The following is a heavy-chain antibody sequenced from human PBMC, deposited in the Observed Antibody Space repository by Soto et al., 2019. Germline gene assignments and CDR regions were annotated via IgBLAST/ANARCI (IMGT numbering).Heavy chain of an antibody. CDR2: INPSGGST. CDR1: GYTFTSYY. CDR3: ARDQEYCSSTSCYASGLDY. D-gene: IGHD2-2*01. J-gene: IGHJ4*02. Sequence: ASVKVSCKASGYTFTSYYMHWVRQAPGQGLEWMGIINPSGGSTSYAQKFQGRVTMTRDTSTSTVYMELSSLRSEDTAVYYCARDQEYCSSTSCYASGLDYWGQGTLVTVSS. V-gene: IGHV1-46*01.